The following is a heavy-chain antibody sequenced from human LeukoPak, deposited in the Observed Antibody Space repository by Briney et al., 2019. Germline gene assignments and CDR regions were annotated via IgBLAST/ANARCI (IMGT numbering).Heavy chain of an antibody. CDR3: VRGRSGFYFDY. D-gene: IGHD3-3*01. Sequence: GGSLRLSCAASGFTFSSSSMNWVRQAPGKGLEWVSYISTTGNSIYYADSVKGRFTISRDNVKNSLYLQMNSLRAEDTAVYYCVRGRSGFYFDYWGQGTLVTVSS. CDR2: ISTTGNSI. J-gene: IGHJ4*02. V-gene: IGHV3-48*01. CDR1: GFTFSSSS.